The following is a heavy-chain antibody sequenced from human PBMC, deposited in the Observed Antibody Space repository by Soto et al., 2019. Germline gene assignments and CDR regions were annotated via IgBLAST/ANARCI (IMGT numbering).Heavy chain of an antibody. D-gene: IGHD3-10*01. CDR3: ARTGLRPNRGGMVRGYPPHYYYYGMDV. CDR1: GGSISSYY. V-gene: IGHV4-59*01. CDR2: IYYSGST. Sequence: TLSLTCTVSGGSISSYYWSWIRQPPGKGLEWIGYIYYSGSTNYNPSLKSRVTISVDTSKNQFSLKLSSVTAADTAVYYCARTGLRPNRGGMVRGYPPHYYYYGMDVWGQGTTVTV. J-gene: IGHJ6*02.